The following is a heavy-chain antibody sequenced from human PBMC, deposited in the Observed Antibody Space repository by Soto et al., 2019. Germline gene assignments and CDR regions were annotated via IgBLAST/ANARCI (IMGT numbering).Heavy chain of an antibody. Sequence: QVQLVQSGGEVKKPGASVKVSCKASGYTFTTYGITWVRQGPGQGLEWMGWISAYNGNTNYAQKVQGRVTMTADTSTSTAYMELRSLRSDDTAVYYCARAVDYYASSGYYTHEYFQHWGQGTLVTVSS. D-gene: IGHD3-22*01. V-gene: IGHV1-18*01. CDR1: GYTFTTYG. CDR2: ISAYNGNT. CDR3: ARAVDYYASSGYYTHEYFQH. J-gene: IGHJ1*01.